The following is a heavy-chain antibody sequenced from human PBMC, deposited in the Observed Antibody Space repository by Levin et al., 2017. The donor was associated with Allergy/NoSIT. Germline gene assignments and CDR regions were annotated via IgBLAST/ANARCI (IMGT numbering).Heavy chain of an antibody. CDR3: ARVFLLWFGERGAFDI. Sequence: SETLSLTCAVSGGSISSSNWWSWVRQPPGKGLEWIGEIYHSGSTNYNPSLKSRVTISVDKSKNQFSLKLSSVTAADTAVYYCARVFLLWFGERGAFDIWGQGTMVTVSS. CDR2: IYHSGST. V-gene: IGHV4-4*02. CDR1: GGSISSSNW. D-gene: IGHD3-10*01. J-gene: IGHJ3*02.